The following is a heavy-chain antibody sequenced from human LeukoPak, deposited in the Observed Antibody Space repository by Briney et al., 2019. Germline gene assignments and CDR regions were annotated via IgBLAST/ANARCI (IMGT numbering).Heavy chain of an antibody. CDR2: IIPIFGTA. CDR3: ATFLSSGWLFDY. J-gene: IGHJ4*02. D-gene: IGHD6-19*01. V-gene: IGHV1-69*13. CDR1: GGTFSSYA. Sequence: GASVKVSCKASGGTFSSYAISWVRQAPGQGLEWMGGIIPIFGTANYAQKFQGRVTITADESTSTAYVELSSLRSEDTAVYYCATFLSSGWLFDYWGQGTLVTVSS.